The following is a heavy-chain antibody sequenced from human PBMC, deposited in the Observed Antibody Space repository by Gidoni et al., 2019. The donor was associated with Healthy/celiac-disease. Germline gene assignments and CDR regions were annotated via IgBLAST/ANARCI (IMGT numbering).Heavy chain of an antibody. Sequence: EVELLESGGGLVQPGGSLRLPCAASGFTFSSYAMSWVRQAPGKGLEWVSAISGSGGSTYYADSVKGRFTISRDNSKNTLYLQMNSLRAEDTAVYYCAKEGGYSSSWYHYWGQGTLVTVSS. V-gene: IGHV3-23*01. CDR2: ISGSGGST. CDR3: AKEGGYSSSWYHY. D-gene: IGHD6-13*01. CDR1: GFTFSSYA. J-gene: IGHJ4*02.